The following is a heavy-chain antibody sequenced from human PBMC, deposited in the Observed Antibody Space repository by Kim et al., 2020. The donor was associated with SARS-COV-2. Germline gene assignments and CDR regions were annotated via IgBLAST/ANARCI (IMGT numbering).Heavy chain of an antibody. CDR3: ARAPPSYYDSTAYDYGAFHI. Sequence: SETLSLTFTVSGASISSGAYYWSWIRQHPGKGLEWIGYIYYPGTTYYHPSLRSRVTISVDKSNNQFSLNLSSVTAADTAVYYCARAPPSYYDSTAYDYGAFHIWGQGTMVTVSS. V-gene: IGHV4-31*03. CDR2: IYYPGTT. D-gene: IGHD3-22*01. CDR1: GASISSGAYY. J-gene: IGHJ3*02.